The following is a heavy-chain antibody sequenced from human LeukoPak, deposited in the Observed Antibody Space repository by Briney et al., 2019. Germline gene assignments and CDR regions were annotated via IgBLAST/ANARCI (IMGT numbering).Heavy chain of an antibody. J-gene: IGHJ5*02. D-gene: IGHD2-2*01. Sequence: SETLSLTCTVSGGSISSSSLYWGWIRQPPGKGLEWIGSIYYSGSTYYNPSLKSRVTISVGTSKNQFSLKLSSVTAADTAVYYCARQGKGYCSSTSCSWFDPWGQGTLVTVSS. CDR3: ARQGKGYCSSTSCSWFDP. CDR2: IYYSGST. CDR1: GGSISSSSLY. V-gene: IGHV4-39*01.